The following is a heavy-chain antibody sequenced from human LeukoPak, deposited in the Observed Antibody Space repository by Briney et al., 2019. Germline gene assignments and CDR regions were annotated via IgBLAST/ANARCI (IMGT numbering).Heavy chain of an antibody. CDR2: IIPILGIA. Sequence: EASVTVSCKASGGTFSSYTISWVRQAPGQGLEWTGRIIPILGIANYAQKFQGRVTITADKSTSTAYMELSSLRSEDTAVYYCARDAYCSGGSCYNDYWGQGTLVTVSS. J-gene: IGHJ4*02. V-gene: IGHV1-69*04. CDR3: ARDAYCSGGSCYNDY. CDR1: GGTFSSYT. D-gene: IGHD2-15*01.